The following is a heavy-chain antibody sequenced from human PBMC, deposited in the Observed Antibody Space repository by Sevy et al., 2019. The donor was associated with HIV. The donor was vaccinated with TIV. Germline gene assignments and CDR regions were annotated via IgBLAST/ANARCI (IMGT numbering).Heavy chain of an antibody. D-gene: IGHD4-17*01. CDR2: IWFDGSNT. V-gene: IGHV3-33*01. Sequence: GGSLRLSCAASGFTFSSYGMHWVRQAPGKGLEWVALIWFDGSNTNYADSVKGRFPISRDIAKNTLHLQMNSLRGEDTAVYYCARDLEFYDNGDYGPAFMPDYWGQGTLVTVSS. CDR1: GFTFSSYG. J-gene: IGHJ4*02. CDR3: ARDLEFYDNGDYGPAFMPDY.